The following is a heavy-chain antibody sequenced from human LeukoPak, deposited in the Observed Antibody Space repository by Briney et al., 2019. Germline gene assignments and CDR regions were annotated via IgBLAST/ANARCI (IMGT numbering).Heavy chain of an antibody. CDR1: GGSISSGDYY. D-gene: IGHD3-10*01. Sequence: SETLSLTCTVSGGSISSGDYYWSWIRQPPGKGLEWIGYIYYSGSTYYNPSLKSRVTISVDTSKNQFSLKLSSVTAADTAVYYCARDRVVRGERTRHQFDPWGQGTLVTVSS. V-gene: IGHV4-30-4*01. CDR2: IYYSGST. CDR3: ARDRVVRGERTRHQFDP. J-gene: IGHJ5*02.